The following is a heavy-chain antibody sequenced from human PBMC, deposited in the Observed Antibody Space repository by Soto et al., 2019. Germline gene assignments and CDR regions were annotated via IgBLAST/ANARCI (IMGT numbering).Heavy chain of an antibody. CDR1: GVSISSNFYY. CDR2: IYYSEST. D-gene: IGHD6-13*01. CDR3: ARQGTAEVSYFDY. V-gene: IGHV4-39*01. J-gene: IGHJ4*02. Sequence: SETLSLTCTVSGVSISSNFYYWGWIRQPPGKGLEWIGSIYYSESTYYNPSLKSRVTISVDMSKNQFSLKLSSVTAADTAVYYCARQGTAEVSYFDYWGQGTLVTVSS.